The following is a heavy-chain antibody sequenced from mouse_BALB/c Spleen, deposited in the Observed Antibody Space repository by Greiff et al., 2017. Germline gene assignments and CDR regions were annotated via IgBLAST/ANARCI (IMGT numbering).Heavy chain of an antibody. CDR1: GFSLTSHG. J-gene: IGHJ2*01. D-gene: IGHD2-4*01. CDR3: ARGGMITTGGFDY. V-gene: IGHV2-4-1*01. Sequence: VKLQESGPGLVQPSQSLSITCTVYGFSLTSHGVHWVRQSPGKGLEWLGVIWSGGTTDYNAAFISRLSISKDNSKSQVVFKMDSLQADDTAIYYCARGGMITTGGFDYWGQGTTLTVST. CDR2: IWSGGTT.